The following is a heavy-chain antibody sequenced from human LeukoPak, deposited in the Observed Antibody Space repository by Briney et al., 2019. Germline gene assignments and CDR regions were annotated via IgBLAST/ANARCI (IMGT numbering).Heavy chain of an antibody. CDR3: ARHPTVALMFDY. Sequence: SETLSLTCTVSGGSISSSSYYWGWIRQPPGKGLEWIRSIYYSGSTYYNPSLKSRVTISVDTSKNQFSLKLSSVTAADTAVYYCARHPTVALMFDYWGQGTLVTVSS. CDR2: IYYSGST. D-gene: IGHD4-11*01. CDR1: GGSISSSSYY. V-gene: IGHV4-39*01. J-gene: IGHJ4*02.